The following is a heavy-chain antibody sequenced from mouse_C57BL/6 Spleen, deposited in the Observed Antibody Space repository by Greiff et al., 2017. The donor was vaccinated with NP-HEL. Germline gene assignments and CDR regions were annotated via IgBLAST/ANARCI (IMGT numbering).Heavy chain of an antibody. V-gene: IGHV1-82*01. CDR3: ARCAYLEGVWFAY. J-gene: IGHJ3*01. Sequence: VKLQESGPELVKPGASVKISCKASGYAFSSSWMNWVKQRPGKGLEWIGRIYPGDGDTNYNGKFKGKATLTADKSSSKAYMQLSSLTSEDSAVYICARCAYLEGVWFAYWGQGTLVTVSA. D-gene: IGHD6-5*01. CDR2: IYPGDGDT. CDR1: GYAFSSSW.